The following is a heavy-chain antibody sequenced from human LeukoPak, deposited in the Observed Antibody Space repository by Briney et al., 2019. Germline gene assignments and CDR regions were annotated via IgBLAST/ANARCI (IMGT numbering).Heavy chain of an antibody. D-gene: IGHD4-17*01. J-gene: IGHJ4*02. Sequence: GGSLRLSCAASGFTFSSYAMHWVRQAPGKGLEWVAVISYDGSNKYYADSVKGRFTISRDNSKNTLYLQMNSLRAEDTAVYYCARSSTLTTSSDYWGQGTLVTVSS. V-gene: IGHV3-30*04. CDR2: ISYDGSNK. CDR3: ARSSTLTTSSDY. CDR1: GFTFSSYA.